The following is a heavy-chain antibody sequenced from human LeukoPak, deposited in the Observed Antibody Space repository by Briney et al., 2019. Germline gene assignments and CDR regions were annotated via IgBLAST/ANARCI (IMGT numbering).Heavy chain of an antibody. J-gene: IGHJ4*02. CDR2: ISPYNGNT. V-gene: IGHV1-18*01. CDR3: ARETSGSYIGTCDS. Sequence: ASVKVSCKASGYTFTSYGISWVRQAPGQGLEWMGWISPYNGNTNYAQKLQGRVSMPTDTSTSTAYMELRSLRSDDTAVYYCARETSGSYIGTCDSWGQGTLVTVSS. D-gene: IGHD1-26*01. CDR1: GYTFTSYG.